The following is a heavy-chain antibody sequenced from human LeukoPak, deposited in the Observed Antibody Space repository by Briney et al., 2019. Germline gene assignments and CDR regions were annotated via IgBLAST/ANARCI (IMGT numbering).Heavy chain of an antibody. V-gene: IGHV3-23*01. CDR3: ARVIKAAPGKGYFDY. D-gene: IGHD6-13*01. Sequence: GGSLRLSCATSGFIFSTYALSWVRQAPGKGLEWASSISGSGGSTYHADSVKGRFTISRDSSKNTLYLQMNSLRAEDTAIYYCARVIKAAPGKGYFDYWGQGTLVTVSS. J-gene: IGHJ4*02. CDR1: GFIFSTYA. CDR2: ISGSGGST.